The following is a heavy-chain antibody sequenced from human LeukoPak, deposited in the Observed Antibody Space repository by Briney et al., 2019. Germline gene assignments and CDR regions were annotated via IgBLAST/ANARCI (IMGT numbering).Heavy chain of an antibody. CDR1: GFTFSSYA. CDR3: AKVLYSSGCFDY. Sequence: HPGGSLRLSCAASGFTFSSYAMSWVRQAPGKGLEWVSAISGSGGSTYYADSVKGRFTISRDNSKNTLYLQMNSLRAEDTAVYYCAKVLYSSGCFDYWGQGTLVTVSS. J-gene: IGHJ4*02. D-gene: IGHD6-19*01. CDR2: ISGSGGST. V-gene: IGHV3-23*01.